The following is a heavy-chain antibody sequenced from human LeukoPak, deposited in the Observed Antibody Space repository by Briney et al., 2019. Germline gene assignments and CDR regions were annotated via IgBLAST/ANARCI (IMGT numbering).Heavy chain of an antibody. CDR1: GYSISSGYY. D-gene: IGHD6-19*01. CDR3: ARGAYGSGL. Sequence: PSETLSLTRAVSGYSISSGYYWGWIRQPPGKGLEWIGSIYHSGSTYYNPSLKSRVTISVDTSKNQFSLKLRFVTAADTAVYYCARGAYGSGLWGQGTLVTVSS. J-gene: IGHJ4*02. V-gene: IGHV4-38-2*01. CDR2: IYHSGST.